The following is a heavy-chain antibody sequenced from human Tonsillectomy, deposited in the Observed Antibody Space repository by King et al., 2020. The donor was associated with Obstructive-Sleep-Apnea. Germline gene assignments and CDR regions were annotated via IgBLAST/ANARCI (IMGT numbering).Heavy chain of an antibody. Sequence: PLQESGPGLVKPSETLSLTCTVSGGSISSSSYYWGWIRQPPGKGLEWIGSLYYSGTTYYNPSLKSRVTISVDASKNQLSLKLSSVTAADTAVYYCAVRSFGEFLTGTFDIWGQGTTVTVSS. CDR2: LYYSGTT. J-gene: IGHJ3*02. D-gene: IGHD3-10*01. CDR1: GGSISSSSYY. CDR3: AVRSFGEFLTGTFDI. V-gene: IGHV4-39*07.